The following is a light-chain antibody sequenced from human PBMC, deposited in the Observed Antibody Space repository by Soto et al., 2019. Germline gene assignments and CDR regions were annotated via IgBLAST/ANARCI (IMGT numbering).Light chain of an antibody. CDR1: SSNIGSYT. J-gene: IGLJ1*01. V-gene: IGLV1-44*01. CDR2: SNT. CDR3: AAWDDSMNGFV. Sequence: QSVLTQTPSASGTPGQRVTIPCSGSSSNIGSYTVNWYQQFPGAAPKFLIDSNTQRPSGVPDRFSGSKSGTSASLAISGLQSEDEADFYCAAWDDSMNGFVFGTGTKVTVL.